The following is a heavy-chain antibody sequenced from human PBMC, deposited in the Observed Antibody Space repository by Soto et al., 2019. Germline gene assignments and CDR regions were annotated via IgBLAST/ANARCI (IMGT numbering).Heavy chain of an antibody. CDR3: ARVAQLVPDDYGMDV. CDR2: IWYDGSNK. J-gene: IGHJ6*02. V-gene: IGHV3-33*01. CDR1: GFTFSSYG. D-gene: IGHD6-13*01. Sequence: PGGSLRLSCAASGFTFSSYGMHWVRQAPGKGLEWVAVIWYDGSNKYYADSVKGRFTISRDNSKNTLYLQMNSLRAEDTAVYYCARVAQLVPDDYGMDVWGQGTTVTVSS.